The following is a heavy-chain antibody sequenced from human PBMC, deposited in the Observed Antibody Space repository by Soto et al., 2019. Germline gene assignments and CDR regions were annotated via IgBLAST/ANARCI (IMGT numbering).Heavy chain of an antibody. V-gene: IGHV1-69*12. CDR3: ARDGVWFGESNYDYGMDV. Sequence: QVQLVQSGAEVKKPGSSVKVSCKASGGTFSSYAISWVRQAPGQGLEWMGGIIPIFGTANYAQKFQGRVTITADESTSAAYMELSSVRSEDTAVYYCARDGVWFGESNYDYGMDVWGQGTTVTVSS. D-gene: IGHD3-10*01. CDR1: GGTFSSYA. J-gene: IGHJ6*02. CDR2: IIPIFGTA.